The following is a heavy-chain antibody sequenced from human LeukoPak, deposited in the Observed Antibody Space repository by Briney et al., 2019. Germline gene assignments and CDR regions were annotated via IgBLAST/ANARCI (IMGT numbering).Heavy chain of an antibody. Sequence: GGSLRLSCAASGFTFSSYAMHWVRQAPGKGLKWVALISFDGSNKYYADSVKGRFTISRDNSKSTLCLQMNSLRAEDTAVYYCAKQLGYCSDGSCYFPYWGQGTLVTVSS. CDR3: AKQLGYCSDGSCYFPY. J-gene: IGHJ4*02. D-gene: IGHD2-15*01. CDR1: GFTFSSYA. CDR2: ISFDGSNK. V-gene: IGHV3-30-3*02.